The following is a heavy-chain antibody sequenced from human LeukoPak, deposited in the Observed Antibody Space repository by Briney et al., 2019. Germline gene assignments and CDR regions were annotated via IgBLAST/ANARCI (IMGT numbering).Heavy chain of an antibody. J-gene: IGHJ6*03. D-gene: IGHD3-9*01. Sequence: HSGGSLRLSCAASGSTFSSYGMHWVRQAPGKGLEWVAFIRYDGSNKYYADSVKGRFTISRDNSKNTLYLQMNSLRAEDTAVYYCAKDFTPRYFDWLSNPNYYYYMDVWGKGTTVTISS. CDR3: AKDFTPRYFDWLSNPNYYYYMDV. V-gene: IGHV3-30*02. CDR1: GSTFSSYG. CDR2: IRYDGSNK.